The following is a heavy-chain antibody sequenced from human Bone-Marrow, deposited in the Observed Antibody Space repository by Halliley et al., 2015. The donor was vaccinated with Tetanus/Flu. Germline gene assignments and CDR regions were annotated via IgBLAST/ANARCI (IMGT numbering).Heavy chain of an antibody. V-gene: IGHV1-69*01. Sequence: QLVQSGAEVKKPGSSLKVSCRASGDTFNKFGITWVRQAPGEGLEWMGGIIPMFGTTNYAQKFHGRVTISADESTNTVYMEMRSLRSDDPAVYFCTGGGSSGWSPSSTPRSWFDPWGQGTLVTVSS. CDR2: IIPMFGTT. CDR1: GDTFNKFG. CDR3: TGGGSSGWSPSSTPRSWFDP. D-gene: IGHD6-19*01. J-gene: IGHJ5*02.